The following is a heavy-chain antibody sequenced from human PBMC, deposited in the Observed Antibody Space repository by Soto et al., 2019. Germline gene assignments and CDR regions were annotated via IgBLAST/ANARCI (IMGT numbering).Heavy chain of an antibody. Sequence: SETLSLTCTVSGGSISSSSYYWGWIRQAPGKGLEWIGSIYYSGSTYYNPSLKSRVTISVDTSKNQFSLKLSSVTAADTAVYYCARPGNFWSGSNWFDPWGQGTLVTVSS. V-gene: IGHV4-39*01. J-gene: IGHJ5*02. CDR2: IYYSGST. D-gene: IGHD3-3*01. CDR1: GGSISSSSYY. CDR3: ARPGNFWSGSNWFDP.